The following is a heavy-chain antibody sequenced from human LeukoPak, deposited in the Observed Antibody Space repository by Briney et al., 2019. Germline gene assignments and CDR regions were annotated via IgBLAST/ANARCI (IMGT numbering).Heavy chain of an antibody. CDR3: ARGDLTIFGVVISSAFDY. CDR1: GFTFSSYW. CDR2: IKQDGSEK. J-gene: IGHJ4*02. Sequence: GGSLRLSCAASGFTFSSYWMSWVRQAPGKGLEWVANIKQDGSEKYYVDSEKGRFTISRDNAKNSLYLQMNSLRAEDTAVYYCARGDLTIFGVVISSAFDYWGQGTLVTVSS. D-gene: IGHD3-3*01. V-gene: IGHV3-7*01.